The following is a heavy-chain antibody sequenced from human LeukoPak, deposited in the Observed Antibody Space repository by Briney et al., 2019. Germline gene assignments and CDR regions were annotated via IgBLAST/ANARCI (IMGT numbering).Heavy chain of an antibody. Sequence: PGGSLRLSCAASGFTFSSYSMNWVRQAPGKGLEWVSSISSSSSYIYYADSVKGRFTISRDNAKNSLYLQMNSLRAEDTAVYYCAREAREGLWFGELLLPAARHFDYWGQGTLVTVSS. CDR2: ISSSSSYI. D-gene: IGHD3-10*01. J-gene: IGHJ4*02. V-gene: IGHV3-21*01. CDR3: AREAREGLWFGELLLPAARHFDY. CDR1: GFTFSSYS.